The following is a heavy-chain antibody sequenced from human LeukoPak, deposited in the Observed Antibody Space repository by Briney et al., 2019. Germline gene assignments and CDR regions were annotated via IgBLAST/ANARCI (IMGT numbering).Heavy chain of an antibody. V-gene: IGHV1-46*01. D-gene: IGHD4-17*01. CDR1: GYTFTSYY. Sequence: ASVKVSCKASGYTFTSYYMHWVRQAPGQGLEWMGVINPSGGRTSYLQKFQGRVTMTRDTSTSTVYMELSSLRSEDTAVYYCARGDTVTTSFLDYWGQGTLVTVSS. J-gene: IGHJ4*02. CDR2: INPSGGRT. CDR3: ARGDTVTTSFLDY.